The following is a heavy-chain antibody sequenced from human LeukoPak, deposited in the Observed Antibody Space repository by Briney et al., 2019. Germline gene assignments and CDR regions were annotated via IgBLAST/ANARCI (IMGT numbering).Heavy chain of an antibody. CDR3: ARHSSGWPNAFDI. D-gene: IGHD6-19*01. CDR1: GFTVSSNY. V-gene: IGHV3-53*01. CDR2: IYSGGST. J-gene: IGHJ3*02. Sequence: GGSLRLSCAASGFTVSSNYMSWVRQAPGKGLEWVSVIYSGGSTYYADSVKGRSTISRDNSKNTLYLQMNSLRAEDTAVYYCARHSSGWPNAFDIWGQGTMVTVSS.